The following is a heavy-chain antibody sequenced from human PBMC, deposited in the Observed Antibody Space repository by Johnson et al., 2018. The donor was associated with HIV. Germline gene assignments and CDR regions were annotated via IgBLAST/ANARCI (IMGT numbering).Heavy chain of an antibody. D-gene: IGHD1-14*01. V-gene: IGHV3-9*01. CDR3: ATRDPTYRPGAFDI. CDR1: GFTFDDYA. Sequence: VQLVESGGGVVRPGGSLRLSCAASGFTFDDYAMHWVRQAPVKGLEWVSGISWHSGSIGYVDSVKGRFTISRDNAKNSLYLQMNSLRAEDTAVYYCATRDPTYRPGAFDIWGQGTMVTVSS. J-gene: IGHJ3*02. CDR2: ISWHSGSI.